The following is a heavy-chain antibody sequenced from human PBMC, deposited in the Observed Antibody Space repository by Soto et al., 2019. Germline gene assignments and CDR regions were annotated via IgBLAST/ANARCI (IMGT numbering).Heavy chain of an antibody. J-gene: IGHJ6*03. CDR3: ARGHSTDCSNCVCSFLSYREMDL. D-gene: IGHD2-8*01. CDR1: GYRFTYYD. V-gene: IGHV1-2*04. Sequence: GPLNVSCKASGYRFTYYDILWVRQAPGQGHEWLGRITRKSGGTSTAQKFQGWVTMTRDRSISTVYMESTRLRSDDTAVYFCARGHSTDCSNCVCSFLSYREMDLWGKGPTVT. CDR2: ITRKSGGT.